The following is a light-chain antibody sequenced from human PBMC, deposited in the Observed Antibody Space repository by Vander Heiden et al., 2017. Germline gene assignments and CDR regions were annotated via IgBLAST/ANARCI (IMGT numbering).Light chain of an antibody. Sequence: QLVLTQSPSASASLGASVKLTCTLSSGHSSYAIAWHQQQPEKGPRYLMKLNSDGSHNKGDGIPDRFSGSSSGAERYLTISSRQSEDEAYYYCQTWGTGIWVFGGGTKLTGL. V-gene: IGLV4-69*01. J-gene: IGLJ3*02. CDR1: SGHSSYA. CDR2: LNSDGSH. CDR3: QTWGTGIWV.